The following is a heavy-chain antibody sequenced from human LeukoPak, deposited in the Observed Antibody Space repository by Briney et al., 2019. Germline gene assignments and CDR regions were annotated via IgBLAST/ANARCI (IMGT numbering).Heavy chain of an antibody. Sequence: SETLSLTCAVYGGSFSGYYWSWVRQPPGKGLEWIGEINHSGSTNYNPSLKSRVTLSMDTSKNQFSLRLSSVTAADTAVYYCARGALRYFDWLKKDYYYMDVWGKGTTVTISS. CDR1: GGSFSGYY. D-gene: IGHD3-9*01. J-gene: IGHJ6*03. CDR3: ARGALRYFDWLKKDYYYMDV. V-gene: IGHV4-34*01. CDR2: INHSGST.